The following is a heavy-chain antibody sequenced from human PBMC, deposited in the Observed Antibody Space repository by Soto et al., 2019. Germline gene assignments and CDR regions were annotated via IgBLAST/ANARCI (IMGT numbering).Heavy chain of an antibody. D-gene: IGHD6-13*01. J-gene: IGHJ4*02. CDR1: GGSISSSTYY. CDR3: ATIAGTAGGPIDY. CDR2: FFIGGNT. V-gene: IGHV4-39*01. Sequence: SETLSLTCTVSGGSISSSTYYWGWMRQPPGKGLEWIASFFIGGNTYYNPSLKSRVTISVDTSKNQFSLKLSSVTAADTAVYFCATIAGTAGGPIDYWGQGTLVTVS.